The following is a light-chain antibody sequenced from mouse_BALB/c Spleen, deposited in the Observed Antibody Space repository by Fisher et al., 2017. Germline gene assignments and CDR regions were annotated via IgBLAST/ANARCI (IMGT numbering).Light chain of an antibody. CDR1: SSVSY. J-gene: IGKJ5*01. CDR2: DTS. V-gene: IGKV4-59*01. Sequence: IVMTQSTAIMSASLGEKVTMSCRASSSVSYMHWYQQKSGTSPKRWIYDTSKLASGVPARFSGSGSGTSYSLTISSMEAEDAATYYCQQWSSYPLTFGAGTKLELK. CDR3: QQWSSYPLT.